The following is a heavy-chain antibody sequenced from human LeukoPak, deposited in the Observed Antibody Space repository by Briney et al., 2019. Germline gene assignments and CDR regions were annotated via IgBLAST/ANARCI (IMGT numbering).Heavy chain of an antibody. CDR1: GGTFSSYA. Sequence: GASVKVSCKASGGTFSSYAISWVRQAPGQGLEWMGRIIPILGIANYAQKFQGRVTITADKSTSTAYMELSSLRSEDTAVYYCARDPQFLFGDYWGQGTLVTVSS. J-gene: IGHJ4*02. CDR3: ARDPQFLFGDY. V-gene: IGHV1-69*04. D-gene: IGHD3-10*01. CDR2: IIPILGIA.